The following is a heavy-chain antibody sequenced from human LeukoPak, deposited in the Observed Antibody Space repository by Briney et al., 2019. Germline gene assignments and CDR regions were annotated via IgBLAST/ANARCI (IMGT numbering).Heavy chain of an antibody. J-gene: IGHJ4*02. V-gene: IGHV3-21*01. Sequence: RGSLRLSCAASGFTFSSYSMNWVRQAPGKGLEWVSSISSSSSYIYYADSVKGRFTISRDNAKNSLYLQMNSLRAEDTAVYYCARDQTYCSGGSCYGRDYWGQGTLVTVSS. CDR1: GFTFSSYS. CDR2: ISSSSSYI. D-gene: IGHD2-15*01. CDR3: ARDQTYCSGGSCYGRDY.